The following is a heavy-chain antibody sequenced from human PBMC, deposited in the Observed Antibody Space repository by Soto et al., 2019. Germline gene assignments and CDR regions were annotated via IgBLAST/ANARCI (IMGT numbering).Heavy chain of an antibody. Sequence: QVQLQESGPGLVKPSQTLSLTCTVSGGSISSGCYYWSWIRQHPGKGHEWIGYIYFSGSTYYNPSLKCRVTISVDTSMKQFSLKLSSVTAADTAVYYCAISPHIKLGSYPSDYWGQGTLVTVAS. CDR3: AISPHIKLGSYPSDY. CDR2: IYFSGST. CDR1: GGSISSGCYY. V-gene: IGHV4-31*03. J-gene: IGHJ4*02. D-gene: IGHD1-7*01.